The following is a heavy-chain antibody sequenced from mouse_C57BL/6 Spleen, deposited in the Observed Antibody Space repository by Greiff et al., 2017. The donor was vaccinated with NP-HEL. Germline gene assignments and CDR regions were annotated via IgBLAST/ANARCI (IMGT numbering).Heavy chain of an antibody. CDR1: GYTFTSYW. J-gene: IGHJ3*01. V-gene: IGHV1-53*01. CDR3: ARGSIYYDYEDWFAY. D-gene: IGHD2-4*01. CDR2: INPSNGGT. Sequence: QVQLQQPGTELVKPGASVKLSCKASGYTFTSYWMHWVKQRPGQGLEWIGNINPSNGGTNYNEKFKSKATLTVDKSSSTAYMQLSSLTSEDSAVYYCARGSIYYDYEDWFAYWGQGTLVTVSA.